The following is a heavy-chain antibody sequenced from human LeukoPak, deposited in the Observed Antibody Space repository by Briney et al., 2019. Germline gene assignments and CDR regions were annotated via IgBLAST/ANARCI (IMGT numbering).Heavy chain of an antibody. CDR2: INWNGGST. V-gene: IGHV3-20*04. J-gene: IGHJ4*02. CDR3: AREPPYSNYVDY. D-gene: IGHD4-11*01. Sequence: GGSLRLSCAASGFTFSSYAMSWVRQAPGKGLEWVSGINWNGGSTGYADSVKGRFTISRDNAKNSLYLQMNSLRAEDTALYYCAREPPYSNYVDYWGQGTLVTVSS. CDR1: GFTFSSYA.